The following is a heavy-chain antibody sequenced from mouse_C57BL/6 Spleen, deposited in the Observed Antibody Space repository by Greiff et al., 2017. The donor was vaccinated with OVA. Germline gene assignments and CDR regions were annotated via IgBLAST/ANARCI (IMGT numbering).Heavy chain of an antibody. CDR1: GYAFTNYL. CDR2: INPGSGGT. J-gene: IGHJ4*01. V-gene: IGHV1-54*01. Sequence: QVQLQQSGAELVRPGTSVKVSCKASGYAFTNYLIEWVKQRPGQGLEWIGVINPGSGGTNYNEKFKGKATLTADKSSSTAYMQLSSLRSEDSAVYFCARDYSNAIDYWGQGTSVTVSS. D-gene: IGHD2-5*01. CDR3: ARDYSNAIDY.